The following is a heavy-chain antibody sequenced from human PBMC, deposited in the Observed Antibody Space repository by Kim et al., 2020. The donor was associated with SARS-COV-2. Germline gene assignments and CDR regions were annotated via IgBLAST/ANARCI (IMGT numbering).Heavy chain of an antibody. J-gene: IGHJ4*02. Sequence: GGSLRLSCAASGFTVSSNYMSWVRQAPGKGLEWVSVIYSGGSTYYADSVKGRFTISRDNSKNTLYLQMNSLRAEDTAVYYCASIYIDYGDYFDYWGQGTPVTVSS. V-gene: IGHV3-53*01. CDR1: GFTVSSNY. CDR2: IYSGGST. D-gene: IGHD4-17*01. CDR3: ASIYIDYGDYFDY.